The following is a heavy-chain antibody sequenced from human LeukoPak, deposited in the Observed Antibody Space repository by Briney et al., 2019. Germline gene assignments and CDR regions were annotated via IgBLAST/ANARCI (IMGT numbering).Heavy chain of an antibody. D-gene: IGHD4-17*01. CDR1: GFTFDDYA. CDR2: ISWNSGSI. CDR3: AKGADGDYRSYWYFDL. J-gene: IGHJ2*01. V-gene: IGHV3-9*03. Sequence: GGSLRLSCAASGFTFDDYAMHWVRQAPGKGLEWVSGISWNSGSIGYADSVKGRFTISRDNAKNSLYLQMNSLRAEDMALYYCAKGADGDYRSYWYFDLWGRGTLVTVSS.